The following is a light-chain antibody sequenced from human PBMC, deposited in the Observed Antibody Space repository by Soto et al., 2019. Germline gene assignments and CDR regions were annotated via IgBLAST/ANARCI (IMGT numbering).Light chain of an antibody. V-gene: IGLV1-40*01. Sequence: QSVLTQPPSVSGAPGQRVTIPCTGSSSNIGSFYDVHWYQQLPGTVPKLLIYSDNNRPSGVPDRFSGSKSGTAASLAITGLQAEDEADYYCQSYANSLNHVVFGGGTQLTVL. J-gene: IGLJ2*01. CDR1: SSNIGSFYD. CDR2: SDN. CDR3: QSYANSLNHVV.